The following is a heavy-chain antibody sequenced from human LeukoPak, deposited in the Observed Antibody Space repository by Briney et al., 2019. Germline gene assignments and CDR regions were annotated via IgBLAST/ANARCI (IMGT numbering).Heavy chain of an antibody. CDR1: GFTFSSYA. Sequence: GGSLRLSCAASGFTFSSYAMSWVRQAPGKGLEWVSTISGSGAYTYYADSVKGRFTIPRDNSKNTLYLQMNSLRAEDTAVYYCAKYFASGSYYKLPHWGQGTLVTVSS. J-gene: IGHJ1*01. V-gene: IGHV3-23*01. CDR2: ISGSGAYT. D-gene: IGHD3-10*01. CDR3: AKYFASGSYYKLPH.